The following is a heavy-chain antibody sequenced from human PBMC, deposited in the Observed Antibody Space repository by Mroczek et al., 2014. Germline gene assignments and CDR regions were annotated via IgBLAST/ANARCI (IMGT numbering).Heavy chain of an antibody. V-gene: IGHV4-59*01. CDR3: ARGIRFQDSGSYYASGRRDGTSQYYFDY. J-gene: IGHJ4*02. Sequence: QVQLQESGPGLVKPSETLSLTCTVSGGSISSYYWSWIRQPPGKGLEWIGYIYYSGSTNYNPSLKSRVTISVDTSKNQFSLKLSSVTAADTAVYYCARGIRFQDSGSYYASGRRDGTSQYYFDYWGQGTPGHRLL. CDR2: IYYSGST. D-gene: IGHD3-10*01. CDR1: GGSISSYY.